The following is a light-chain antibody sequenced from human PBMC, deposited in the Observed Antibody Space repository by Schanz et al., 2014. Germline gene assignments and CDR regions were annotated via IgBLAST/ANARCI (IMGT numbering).Light chain of an antibody. V-gene: IGLV1-51*01. CDR3: GTWDTSLTVVM. J-gene: IGLJ3*02. CDR1: TSNIGSNF. Sequence: QSVLTQPPSVSAAPGQKVTISCSGTTSNIGSNFVSWYQHLPGTAPKLLILANNERPSGIPDRFSGSESGTSATLDITGLQNGDEADYFCGTWDTSLTVVMFGAGTKLTVL. CDR2: ANN.